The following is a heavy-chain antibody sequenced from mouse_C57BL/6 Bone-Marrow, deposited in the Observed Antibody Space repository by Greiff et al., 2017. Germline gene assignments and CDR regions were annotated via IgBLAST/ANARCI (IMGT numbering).Heavy chain of an antibody. D-gene: IGHD1-1*01. V-gene: IGHV1-53*01. CDR2: INPSNGGT. Sequence: QVQLQQPGTELVKPGASVKLSCKASGYTFTSYWMHWVKQRPGQGLEWIGNINPSNGGTNYNEKFKSKATLTVDKSSSTAYMQLSSLTSEDSAVYDCARLGFPIYYDGSSPEYFDYWGQGTTLTVSS. J-gene: IGHJ2*01. CDR1: GYTFTSYW. CDR3: ARLGFPIYYDGSSPEYFDY.